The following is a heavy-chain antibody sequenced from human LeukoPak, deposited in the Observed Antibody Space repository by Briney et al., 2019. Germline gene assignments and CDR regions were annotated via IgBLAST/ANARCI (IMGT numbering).Heavy chain of an antibody. D-gene: IGHD3-22*01. CDR1: GYSFTSYW. J-gene: IGHJ4*02. CDR2: IYPGDSDT. V-gene: IGHV5-51*01. CDR3: ARRTFYDSSGYSPKNYFDY. Sequence: GESLQISCKGSGYSFTSYWIGWVRQMPGKGLEWMGIIYPGDSDTRYSPSFQGQVTISADKSISTAYLQWSSLKASDTAMYYCARRTFYDSSGYSPKNYFDYWGQGTLVTVSS.